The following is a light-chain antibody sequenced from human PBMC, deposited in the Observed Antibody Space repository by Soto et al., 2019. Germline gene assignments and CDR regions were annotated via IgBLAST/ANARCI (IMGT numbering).Light chain of an antibody. CDR1: QSVSSNN. Sequence: EIVLTQSPGPLSLSPGERATLSCRASQSVSSNNLAWYQQRPGQAPRVVIYGASTRATGIPERFSGSGSGTDFTITISRLEPEDFAVYYCQQYGRSPFTFGPGTKVYIK. CDR2: GAS. CDR3: QQYGRSPFT. J-gene: IGKJ3*01. V-gene: IGKV3-20*01.